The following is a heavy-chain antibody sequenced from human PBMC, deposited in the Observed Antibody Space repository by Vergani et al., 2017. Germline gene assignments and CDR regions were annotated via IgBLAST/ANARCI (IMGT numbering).Heavy chain of an antibody. J-gene: IGHJ4*02. CDR3: AREGRYSYGYDY. CDR1: GFTFSSYS. V-gene: IGHV3-21*01. D-gene: IGHD5-18*01. Sequence: EVQLLESGGGLVQPGGSLRLSCAASGFTFSSYSMNWVRQAPGKGLEWVSSISSSSSYIYYADSVKGRFTIPRDNAKNSLYLQMNSLRAEDTAVYYCAREGRYSYGYDYWGQGTLVTVSS. CDR2: ISSSSSYI.